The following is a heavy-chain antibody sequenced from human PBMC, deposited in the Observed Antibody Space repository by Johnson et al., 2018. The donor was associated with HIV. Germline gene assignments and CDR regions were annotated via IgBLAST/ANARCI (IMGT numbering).Heavy chain of an antibody. CDR2: IRYDGSNK. CDR3: AKSHASFEFSGEDVFHI. D-gene: IGHD3-10*01. V-gene: IGHV3-30*02. Sequence: QVQLVESGGGVVQPGGSLRLSCAASGFTFNNSGMHWVRQSPGKGLEWVAFIRYDGSNKYYADSVKGRFTISRDNSKNTLYLQMTSLRSEDTAVYYCAKSHASFEFSGEDVFHIWGQGTMVTVSS. J-gene: IGHJ3*02. CDR1: GFTFNNSG.